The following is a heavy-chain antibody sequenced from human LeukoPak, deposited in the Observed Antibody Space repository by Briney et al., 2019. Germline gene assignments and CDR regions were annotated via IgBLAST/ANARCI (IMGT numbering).Heavy chain of an antibody. CDR3: ARRPVYSSSWGHFDY. CDR1: GGSFSGYY. J-gene: IGHJ4*02. V-gene: IGHV4-34*01. D-gene: IGHD6-13*01. Sequence: KASETLSLTCAVYGGSFSGYYWSWIRQPPGKGLEWIGEINHSGSTNYNPSLKSRVTISVDTSKNQFSLKLSSVTAADTAVYYCARRPVYSSSWGHFDYWGQGTLVTVSS. CDR2: INHSGST.